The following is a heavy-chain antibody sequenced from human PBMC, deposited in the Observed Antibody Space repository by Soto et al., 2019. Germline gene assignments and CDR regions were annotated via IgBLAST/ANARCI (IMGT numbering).Heavy chain of an antibody. Sequence: SSVTVSCKGSGGTFSSYAISWVRQAPGQGLEWMGGIIPIFGTANYAQKFQGRVTITADESTSTAYMELSSLRSEDTAVYYCARGQKLPAPRPHWYYGIDVSGPGTTVSVS. CDR1: GGTFSSYA. CDR2: IIPIFGTA. D-gene: IGHD6-13*01. J-gene: IGHJ6*02. V-gene: IGHV1-69*13. CDR3: ARGQKLPAPRPHWYYGIDV.